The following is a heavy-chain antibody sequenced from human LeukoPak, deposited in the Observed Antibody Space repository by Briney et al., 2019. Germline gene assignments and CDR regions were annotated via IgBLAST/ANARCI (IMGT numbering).Heavy chain of an antibody. V-gene: IGHV3-30*04. J-gene: IGHJ4*02. CDR3: ARGRDYYDSSGYYPVNFDY. CDR1: GFTFSSYA. D-gene: IGHD3-22*01. CDR2: ISNDGSNK. Sequence: GGCLRLSCAASGFTFSSYAMHWVRQAPGKGLEWVAVISNDGSNKYYADSVKGRFTISRDNSKNTLYLQMNSLRAEDTAVYYCARGRDYYDSSGYYPVNFDYWGQGTLVTVSS.